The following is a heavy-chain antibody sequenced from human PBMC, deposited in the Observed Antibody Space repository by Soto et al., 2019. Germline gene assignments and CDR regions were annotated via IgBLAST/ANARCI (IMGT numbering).Heavy chain of an antibody. J-gene: IGHJ6*02. CDR3: AKAPVYHYDSSGYLLMDV. Sequence: QVQLVESGGGVVQPGRSLRLSCAASGFTFSSYGMHWVRQAPGKGLEWVAVISYDGSNKYYADSVKGRFTISRDNSKNTLYLQMNSLRAEDTAVYYCAKAPVYHYDSSGYLLMDVWGQGTTVTVSS. V-gene: IGHV3-30*18. CDR2: ISYDGSNK. CDR1: GFTFSSYG. D-gene: IGHD3-22*01.